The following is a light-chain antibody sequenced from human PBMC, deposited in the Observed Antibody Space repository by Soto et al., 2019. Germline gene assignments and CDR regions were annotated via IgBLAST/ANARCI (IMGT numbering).Light chain of an antibody. CDR1: RGINTF. J-gene: IGKJ3*01. Sequence: DIPMTQSPPSLSASVGDRVTITCRASRGINTFLAWYQQKQGKVPKLLIYAASTLQSGVPSRFSGSGSGTDFTLTINSLQPEDVGTYYCQKYDTAPLTFGPGTTVDVK. CDR2: AAS. CDR3: QKYDTAPLT. V-gene: IGKV1-27*01.